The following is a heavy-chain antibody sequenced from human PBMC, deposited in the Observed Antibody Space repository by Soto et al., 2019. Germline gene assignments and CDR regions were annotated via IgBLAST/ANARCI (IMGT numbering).Heavy chain of an antibody. CDR3: ARDTFSGDSSGTHY. D-gene: IGHD3-22*01. Sequence: GESLKISCKGSGYSFSRYWIAWVRQTPGKGLEWMGLIYPGDSDTRYSPSFQGQVTISADKSITTAYLQWSSLKASDTAIYYCARDTFSGDSSGTHYWGQGTLVTVSS. CDR2: IYPGDSDT. CDR1: GYSFSRYW. J-gene: IGHJ4*02. V-gene: IGHV5-51*01.